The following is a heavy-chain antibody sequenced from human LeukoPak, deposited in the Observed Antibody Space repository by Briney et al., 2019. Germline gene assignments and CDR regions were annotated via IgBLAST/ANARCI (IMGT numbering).Heavy chain of an antibody. Sequence: GGSLRLSCAASGFTFSSYGMHWVRQAPGKGLEWVAFIRYDGSNEYYVDSVKGRFTISRDNSKNTLYLQMNSLRTEDTAVYYCARDHGGSYSDYWGQGTLVTVSS. CDR1: GFTFSSYG. D-gene: IGHD1-26*01. CDR3: ARDHGGSYSDY. J-gene: IGHJ4*02. CDR2: IRYDGSNE. V-gene: IGHV3-30*02.